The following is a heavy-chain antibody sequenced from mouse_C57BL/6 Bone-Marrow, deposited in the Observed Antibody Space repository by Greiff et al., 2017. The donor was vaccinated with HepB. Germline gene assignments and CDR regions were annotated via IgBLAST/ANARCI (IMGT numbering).Heavy chain of an antibody. Sequence: VKLQQPGAELVKPGASVKLSCKASGYTFTSYWMQWVKQRPGQGLEWIGEIDPSDSYTNYNQKFKGKATLTVDTSSSTAYMQLSSLTSEDSAVYYCASEVYSNPFAYWGQGTLVTVSA. J-gene: IGHJ3*01. CDR3: ASEVYSNPFAY. D-gene: IGHD2-5*01. CDR2: IDPSDSYT. CDR1: GYTFTSYW. V-gene: IGHV1-50*01.